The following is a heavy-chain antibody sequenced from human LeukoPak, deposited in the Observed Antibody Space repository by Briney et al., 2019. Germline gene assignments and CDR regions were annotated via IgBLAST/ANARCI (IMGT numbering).Heavy chain of an antibody. V-gene: IGHV4-59*08. D-gene: IGHD3-3*01. CDR1: GGSISSYY. CDR2: IYYSGST. Sequence: SETLSLTCTVSGGSISSYYWSWIRQPPGKGLEWIGYIYYSGSTSYSPSLKSRVTISVDTSKNQFSLKLSSVTAADTAVYYCARASIFGEVYYYYMDVWGKGTTVTVSS. J-gene: IGHJ6*03. CDR3: ARASIFGEVYYYYMDV.